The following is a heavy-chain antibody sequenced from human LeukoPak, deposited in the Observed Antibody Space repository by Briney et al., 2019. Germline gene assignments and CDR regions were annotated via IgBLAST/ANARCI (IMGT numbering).Heavy chain of an antibody. CDR3: AHMRFEGTFDY. CDR2: TYLNDDK. V-gene: IGHV2-5*01. CDR1: GFSLSTSGVG. D-gene: IGHD3-16*01. Sequence: SGPTLVKPTQTLTLTCTFSGFSLSTSGVGVGWIRQPPGKALESLALTYLNDDKRYSNSLKSRITITKDTYKTQVVLTMTNMDPVDTATYYCAHMRFEGTFDYWGQGTLVTVSS. J-gene: IGHJ4*02.